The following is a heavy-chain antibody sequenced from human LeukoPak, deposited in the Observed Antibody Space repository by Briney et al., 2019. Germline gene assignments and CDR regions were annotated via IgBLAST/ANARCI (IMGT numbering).Heavy chain of an antibody. J-gene: IGHJ4*02. CDR1: GFTFSSYS. CDR3: AIYILTGYYTDY. V-gene: IGHV3-21*01. D-gene: IGHD3-9*01. Sequence: GGSLRLSCAASGFTFSSYSMNWVRQAPGKGLEWVSSISSSSSYIYYADSVKGRFTISRDNAKNSLYLQMNSQRAEDTAVYYCAIYILTGYYTDYWGQGTLVTVSS. CDR2: ISSSSSYI.